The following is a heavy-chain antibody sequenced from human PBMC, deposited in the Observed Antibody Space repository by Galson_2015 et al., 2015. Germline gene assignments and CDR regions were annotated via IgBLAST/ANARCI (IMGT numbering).Heavy chain of an antibody. Sequence: SLRLSCAASGFTFSSYAMSWVRQAPGKGLEWVSAISGSGGSTYYADSVKSRFTISRDNSKNTLYLQMNSLRAEDTAVYYCAKCIAVAGYYYYGMDVWGQGTTVTVSS. D-gene: IGHD6-19*01. CDR3: AKCIAVAGYYYYGMDV. CDR2: ISGSGGST. J-gene: IGHJ6*02. V-gene: IGHV3-23*01. CDR1: GFTFSSYA.